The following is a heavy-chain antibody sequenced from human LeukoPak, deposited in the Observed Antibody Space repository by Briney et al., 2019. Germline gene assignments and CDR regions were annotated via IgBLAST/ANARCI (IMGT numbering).Heavy chain of an antibody. J-gene: IGHJ5*02. CDR3: ARRIAAAGNNWFDP. D-gene: IGHD6-13*01. Sequence: ASVKVSCKASGYTFTSYAMHWVRQAPGQRLEWMGWINAGNGNTKYSQKFQGRVTITRDTSASTAYMELSSLRSEDTAVYYCARRIAAAGNNWFDPWGQGPLVTVSS. V-gene: IGHV1-3*01. CDR2: INAGNGNT. CDR1: GYTFTSYA.